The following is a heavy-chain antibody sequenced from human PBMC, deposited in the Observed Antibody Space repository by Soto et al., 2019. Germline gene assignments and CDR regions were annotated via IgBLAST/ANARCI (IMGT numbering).Heavy chain of an antibody. CDR2: ISSSGSTI. V-gene: IGHV3-11*01. D-gene: IGHD2-2*02. CDR3: ARDSSVVVPAAIH. CDR1: GFTFSAYY. J-gene: IGHJ4*02. Sequence: GGSLRLSCAASGFTFSAYYMSWIRQAPGKGLEWVSYISSSGSTIYYADSVKGRFTISRDNAKNSLYLQMNSLRAEDTAVYYCARDSSVVVPAAIHWGQGTLVTVSS.